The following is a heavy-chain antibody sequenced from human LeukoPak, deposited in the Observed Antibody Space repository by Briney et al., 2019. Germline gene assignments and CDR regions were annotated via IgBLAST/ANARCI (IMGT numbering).Heavy chain of an antibody. CDR3: ARDDSSGLLNWFDP. CDR2: IYTSGST. J-gene: IGHJ5*02. Sequence: PSETLSLTCTVSGGSISNYYWSWIRQPAGKGLEWIGRIYTSGSTNYNPSLKSRVTMSVDTSKNQFSLKLSSVTAADTALHYCARDDSSGLLNWFDPWGQGTLVTVSS. CDR1: GGSISNYY. V-gene: IGHV4-4*07. D-gene: IGHD3-22*01.